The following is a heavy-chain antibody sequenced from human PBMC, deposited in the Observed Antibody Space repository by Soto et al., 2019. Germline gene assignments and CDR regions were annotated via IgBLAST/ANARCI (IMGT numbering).Heavy chain of an antibody. D-gene: IGHD3-10*01. V-gene: IGHV4-31*03. CDR3: ARDSMVRGVPYGMDV. J-gene: IGHJ6*02. Sequence: SETLSLTCTVSGGSISSGGYYWSWIRQHPGKGLEWIGYIYYSGSTYYNPSLKSRVTISVDTSKNQFSLKLSSVTAADTAVYYCARDSMVRGVPYGMDVWGQGTTVTVSS. CDR2: IYYSGST. CDR1: GGSISSGGYY.